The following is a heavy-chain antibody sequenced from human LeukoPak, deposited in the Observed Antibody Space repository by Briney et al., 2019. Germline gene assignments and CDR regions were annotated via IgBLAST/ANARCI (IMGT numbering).Heavy chain of an antibody. CDR1: GGSISSSSYF. D-gene: IGHD6-19*01. V-gene: IGHV4-39*07. CDR3: ARGDLSGWYDY. J-gene: IGHJ5*01. Sequence: SETLSLTCTVSGGSISSSSYFWGWIRQPPGKGLEWIGNIYYSGSTNYNPSLKSRVTISVDTSKNQFSLKLSSVTAADTAVYYCARGDLSGWYDYWGQGTLVTVSS. CDR2: IYYSGST.